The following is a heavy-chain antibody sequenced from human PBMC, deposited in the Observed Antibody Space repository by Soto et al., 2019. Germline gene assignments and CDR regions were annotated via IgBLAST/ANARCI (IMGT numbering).Heavy chain of an antibody. CDR1: GYTFTTYT. J-gene: IGHJ3*01. V-gene: IGHV1-3*01. CDR2: INPGTGDT. Sequence: QVRLVQSGAEVKKPGASVQISCRASGYTFTTYTILWLCQAPGQRPEWMTWINPGTGDTKYSENLQGRVSVTRDRSANTAYMELRNLRSEDPAIYYCARKPPGPQIGWAWDLHVWGQGTKVTVSS. CDR3: ARKPPGPQIGWAWDLHV. D-gene: IGHD1-26*01.